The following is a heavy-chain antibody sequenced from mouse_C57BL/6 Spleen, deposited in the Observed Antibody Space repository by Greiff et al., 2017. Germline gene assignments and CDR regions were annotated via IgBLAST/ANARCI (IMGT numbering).Heavy chain of an antibody. Sequence: EVQLVESGGGLVQPGGSLKLSCAASGFTFSDYYMYWVRQTPEKRLEWVAYISNGGGSTYYPDTVKGRFTISRDNAKNTLYLQMSRLKSEDTAMYYCARADGLDAMDYWGQGTSVTVSS. D-gene: IGHD2-3*01. CDR1: GFTFSDYY. CDR3: ARADGLDAMDY. J-gene: IGHJ4*01. V-gene: IGHV5-12*01. CDR2: ISNGGGST.